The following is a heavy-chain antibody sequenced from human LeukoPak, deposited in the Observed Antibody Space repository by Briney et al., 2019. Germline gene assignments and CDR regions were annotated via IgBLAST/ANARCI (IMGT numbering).Heavy chain of an antibody. CDR1: GFTFSSYA. J-gene: IGHJ4*02. D-gene: IGHD3-22*01. CDR2: ISGSGGAT. CDR3: AKGHSYYYDSSGFPPVVYFDY. V-gene: IGHV3-23*01. Sequence: PGGSLRLSCAASGFTFSSYAMSWVRQAPGKGLEWVSAISGSGGATYYADSVKGRFTISRDNSKNTLYLQMNSLRAEDTAVYYCAKGHSYYYDSSGFPPVVYFDYWGQGTLVTVSS.